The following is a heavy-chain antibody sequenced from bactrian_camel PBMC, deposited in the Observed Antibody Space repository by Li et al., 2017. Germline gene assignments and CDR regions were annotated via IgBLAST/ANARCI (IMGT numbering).Heavy chain of an antibody. V-gene: IGHV3S6*01. D-gene: IGHD6*01. CDR2: IGVDGGAT. CDR1: GFTFSAYT. J-gene: IGHJ7*01. Sequence: HVQLVESGGGLVQPGGSLRLSCVASGFTFSAYTMTWVRQAPGKGLEWVSRIGVDGGATYYADSVKGRFTISRDDAENTLYLQMTSLKPEDTAVYYCATSYSGSWLDGMDYWGKGTQVTVS.